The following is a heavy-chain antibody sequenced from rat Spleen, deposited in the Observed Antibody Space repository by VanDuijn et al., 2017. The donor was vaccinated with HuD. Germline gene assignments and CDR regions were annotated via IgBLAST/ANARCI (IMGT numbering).Heavy chain of an antibody. CDR3: ARLWLRRVHNWFAY. J-gene: IGHJ3*01. CDR2: ITTGGGNT. D-gene: IGHD1-11*01. V-gene: IGHV5S23*01. CDR1: GFTFSNFD. Sequence: EVQLVESGGGLLQPGRSLKLSCVASGFTFSNFDMAWVRQAPTKGLEWVASITTGGGNTHYRDSVKGRFTISRDNAKSTLYLQMDSLRSEDTATYYCARLWLRRVHNWFAYWGQGTLVTVSS.